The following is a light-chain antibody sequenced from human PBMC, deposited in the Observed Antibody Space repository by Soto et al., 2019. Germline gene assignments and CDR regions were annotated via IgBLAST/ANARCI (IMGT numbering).Light chain of an antibody. J-gene: IGKJ4*01. CDR2: GAS. CDR1: QSVYNNY. CDR3: QQYNSWPLT. V-gene: IGKV3-20*01. Sequence: EIVLTQAPGTLSFSPGERATLTCRASQSVYNNYLAWFQQKPGQSPRLLIYGASNRATGIPDRFSGSGSGTEFTLTISSLQSEDFAVYYCQQYNSWPLTFGGGTKVDIK.